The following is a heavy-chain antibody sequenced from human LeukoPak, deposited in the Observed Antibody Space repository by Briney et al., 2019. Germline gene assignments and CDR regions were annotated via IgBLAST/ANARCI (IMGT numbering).Heavy chain of an antibody. CDR3: AEDHRSSGWPYYFDY. Sequence: GGSLRLSCAASGCTFSSYAMSWVRQAPGKGLEWVSAISGSGGSTYYADSVKGRFTISRDNSKNTLYLQMNSLRAEDTAVYYCAEDHRSSGWPYYFDYWGQGTLVTVAS. D-gene: IGHD6-19*01. CDR1: GCTFSSYA. V-gene: IGHV3-23*01. J-gene: IGHJ4*02. CDR2: ISGSGGST.